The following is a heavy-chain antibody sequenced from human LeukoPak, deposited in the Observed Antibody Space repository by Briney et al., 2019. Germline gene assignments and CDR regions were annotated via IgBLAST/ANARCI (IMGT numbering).Heavy chain of an antibody. CDR3: AKVSSTYYYYMDV. CDR1: GFTFSSYA. CDR2: LSGSGGST. J-gene: IGHJ6*03. Sequence: GESLKISCAASGFTFSSYAMSWVRQAPGKGLEWVSALSGSGGSTYYADSVKGRFTISRDNSKNTLYLQMNSLRAEDTAVYYCAKVSSTYYYYMDVWGKGTTVTVSS. D-gene: IGHD3-16*02. V-gene: IGHV3-23*01.